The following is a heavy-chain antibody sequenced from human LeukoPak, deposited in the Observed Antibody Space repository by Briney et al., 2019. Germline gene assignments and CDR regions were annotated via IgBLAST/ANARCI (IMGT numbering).Heavy chain of an antibody. V-gene: IGHV3-30-3*01. J-gene: IGHJ4*02. CDR2: ISYDGSNK. D-gene: IGHD6-13*01. CDR1: GFTFSSYA. Sequence: GRSLRLSCAASGFTFSSYAMHWVRQAPGKGLEWVAVISYDGSNKYYADSVKGRFTISRDNSKNTLYLQTNSLRAEDTAVYYCARSTGGAAAGPDYWGQGTLVTVSS. CDR3: ARSTGGAAAGPDY.